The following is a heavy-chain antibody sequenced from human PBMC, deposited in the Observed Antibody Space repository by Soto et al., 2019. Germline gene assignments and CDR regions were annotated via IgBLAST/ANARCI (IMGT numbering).Heavy chain of an antibody. CDR2: ISGSGGST. J-gene: IGHJ6*03. CDR1: GFTFSSYA. D-gene: IGHD2-2*01. CDR3: ARGRDCSSTSCHAGYYYYMDV. Sequence: GGSLRLSCAASGFTFSSYAMSWVRQAPGKGLEWVSAISGSGGSTYYADSVKGRFTISRDNSKNQFSLKLSSVTAADTAVYYCARGRDCSSTSCHAGYYYYMDVWGKGTTVTVSS. V-gene: IGHV3-23*01.